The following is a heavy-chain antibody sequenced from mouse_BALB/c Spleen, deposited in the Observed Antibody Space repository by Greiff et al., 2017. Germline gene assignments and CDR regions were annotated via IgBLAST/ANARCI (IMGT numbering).Heavy chain of an antibody. CDR3: ARQLGLDWFAY. J-gene: IGHJ3*01. V-gene: IGHV1-7*01. D-gene: IGHD3-1*01. CDR1: GYTFTSYW. CDR2: INPSTGYT. Sequence: QVQLQQSGAELAKPGASVKMSCKASGYTFTSYWMHWVKQRPGQGLEWIGYINPSTGYTEYNQKFKDKATLTADKSSSTAYMQLSSLTSEDSAVYYCARQLGLDWFAYWGQGTLVTVSA.